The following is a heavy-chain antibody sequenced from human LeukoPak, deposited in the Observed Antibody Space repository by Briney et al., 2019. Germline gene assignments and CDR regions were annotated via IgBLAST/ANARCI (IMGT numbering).Heavy chain of an antibody. CDR2: INPNSGGT. V-gene: IGHV1-2*02. Sequence: ASAKVSCKASGYTFTSYGISWVRQAPGQGLEWMGWINPNSGGTNYAQKFQGRVTMTRDTSISTAYMELSRLRSDDTAVYYCARDQEGSTWFDPWGQGTLVTVSS. CDR1: GYTFTSYG. J-gene: IGHJ5*02. CDR3: ARDQEGSTWFDP. D-gene: IGHD2-2*01.